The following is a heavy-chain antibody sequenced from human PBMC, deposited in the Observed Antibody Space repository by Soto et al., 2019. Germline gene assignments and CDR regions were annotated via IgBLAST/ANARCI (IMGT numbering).Heavy chain of an antibody. CDR3: AKDRIAVAGGASDY. J-gene: IGHJ4*02. V-gene: IGHV3-23*01. Sequence: EVQLLESGGGLVQPGGSLRLSCAASGFTVSSYAMSWVRQAPGKGLEWVSASSGSGGSTYYADSVKGRFTISRDNSKNTLYLQMTSLRAEDTAVYYCAKDRIAVAGGASDYWGQGTLVTVSS. D-gene: IGHD6-19*01. CDR2: SSGSGGST. CDR1: GFTVSSYA.